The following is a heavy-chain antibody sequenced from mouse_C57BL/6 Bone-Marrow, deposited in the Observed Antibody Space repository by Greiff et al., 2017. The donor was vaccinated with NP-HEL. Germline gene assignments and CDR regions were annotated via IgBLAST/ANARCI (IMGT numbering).Heavy chain of an antibody. CDR1: GFSLTSYG. V-gene: IGHV2-5*01. Sequence: VKLQESGPGLVQPSQSLSITCTVSGFSLTSYGVHWVRQSPGKGLEWLGVIWRGGSTDYNAAFMSRLSITKDNSKSQVFFKMNSLQADDTAIYYCAKKYYGSSYDWYFDVWGTGTTVTVSS. CDR2: IWRGGST. CDR3: AKKYYGSSYDWYFDV. J-gene: IGHJ1*03. D-gene: IGHD1-1*01.